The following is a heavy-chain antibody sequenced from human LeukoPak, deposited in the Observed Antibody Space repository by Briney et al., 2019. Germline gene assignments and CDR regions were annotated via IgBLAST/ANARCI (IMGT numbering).Heavy chain of an antibody. Sequence: SETLSLTCVVYGGSFSGYYWSWIRQPPGKGLEWIGEINHSGSTNYNPSLKSRVTISVDTSKSQFSLKLSSVTAADTAVYCCAREARPSTIFGLVTRVGPFDYWGEGTLVTVSS. J-gene: IGHJ4*02. CDR2: INHSGST. CDR3: AREARPSTIFGLVTRVGPFDY. CDR1: GGSFSGYY. V-gene: IGHV4-34*01. D-gene: IGHD3-3*01.